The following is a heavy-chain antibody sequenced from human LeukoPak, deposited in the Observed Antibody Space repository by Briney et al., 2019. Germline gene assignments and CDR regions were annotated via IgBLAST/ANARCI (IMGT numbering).Heavy chain of an antibody. J-gene: IGHJ3*02. CDR3: ARNYGSGSYGKPVLVKDDAFDI. CDR1: GGTFSSYA. CDR2: IIPIFDTA. Sequence: GASVKVSCKASGGTFSSYAISWVRQAPGQGLEWMGGIIPIFDTANYAQKFQGRITITADESTSTAYMELSSLRSEDTAVYYCARNYGSGSYGKPVLVKDDAFDIWGQGTMVTVSS. D-gene: IGHD3-10*01. V-gene: IGHV1-69*13.